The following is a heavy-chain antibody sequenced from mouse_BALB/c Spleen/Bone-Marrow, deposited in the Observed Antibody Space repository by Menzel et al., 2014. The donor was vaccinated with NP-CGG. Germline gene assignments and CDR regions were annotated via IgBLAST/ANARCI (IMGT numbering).Heavy chain of an antibody. CDR2: IDPANGNT. D-gene: IGHD2-1*01. CDR1: GFNIKDTY. V-gene: IGHV14-3*02. CDR3: ARNGNYGAWFAY. Sequence: FQLQQSGAELVKPGASVKLSCTASGFNIKDTYMHWVKQRPEQGLEWIGRIDPANGNTKYDPKFQGKATITADTSSNTAYLQLSSLTSEDTAVYYCARNGNYGAWFAYWGQGTLVTVSA. J-gene: IGHJ3*01.